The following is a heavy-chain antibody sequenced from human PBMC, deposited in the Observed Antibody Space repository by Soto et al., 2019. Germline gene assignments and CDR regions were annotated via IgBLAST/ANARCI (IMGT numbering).Heavy chain of an antibody. CDR2: VIPIIGVT. D-gene: IGHD6-13*01. CDR1: GDTFNSYV. J-gene: IGHJ4*02. Sequence: QVQLVQSGAPPPPPPPPVKVSCESSGDTFNSYVISWVRQAPGQGLEWMGGVIPIIGVTHYAQKFQGRVTISALSSTGTAYMELTNLGFEDTALYYCAREALGAKGSDHWGQGTLVTVSS. CDR3: AREALGAKGSDH. V-gene: IGHV1-69*17.